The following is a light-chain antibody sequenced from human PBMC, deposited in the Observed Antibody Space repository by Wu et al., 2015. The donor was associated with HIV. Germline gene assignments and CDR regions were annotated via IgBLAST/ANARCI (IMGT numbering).Light chain of an antibody. CDR1: QSVSSSY. CDR2: DAS. J-gene: IGKJ1*01. V-gene: IGKV3-15*01. CDR3: QQYNDWPQT. Sequence: EIVLTQSPGTLSLSPGERATLSCRASQSVSSSYLAWYQQKPGQPPRLLIYDASTRATGFPARFSGGGSGTEFTLTINTLQSGDVAVYYCQQYNDWPQTFGQGTKVEI.